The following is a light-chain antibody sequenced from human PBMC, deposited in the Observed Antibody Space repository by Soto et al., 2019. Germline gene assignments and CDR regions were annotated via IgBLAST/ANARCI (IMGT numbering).Light chain of an antibody. CDR3: SSYTSSSTPYV. V-gene: IGLV2-14*01. J-gene: IGLJ1*01. Sequence: QSVLTQPASVSGSPGQSTTISCTGTSSDVGGYNYVSWYQQHPGKAPKLMIYEVSNRPSGVSNRFSGSKSGNTASLTISGLQDEDEADYYCSSYTSSSTPYVLGTGTKVTVL. CDR2: EVS. CDR1: SSDVGGYNY.